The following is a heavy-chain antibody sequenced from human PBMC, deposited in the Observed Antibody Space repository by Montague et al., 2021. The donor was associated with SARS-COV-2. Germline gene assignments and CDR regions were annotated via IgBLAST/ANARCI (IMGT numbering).Heavy chain of an antibody. D-gene: IGHD2-2*01. V-gene: IGHV4-59*01. CDR2: INYSGSA. J-gene: IGHJ6*02. CDR3: ARRGVVVIPAVVEYYYGMDV. CDR1: GGSISSYY. Sequence: SETLSLTCTVSGGSISSYYWNWIRQSPGKGLEWIGYINYSGSANYNPSLKSRDTISVDTSKNQLSLNLSSVTAADTAVYYCARRGVVVIPAVVEYYYGMDVWGQGTTVTVSS.